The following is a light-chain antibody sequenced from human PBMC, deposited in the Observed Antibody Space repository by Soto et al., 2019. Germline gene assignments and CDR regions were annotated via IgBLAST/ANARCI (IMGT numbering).Light chain of an antibody. CDR2: DVN. CDR3: CSYAGSYTVV. J-gene: IGLJ2*01. CDR1: SSDVGGYNY. Sequence: QSALTQPRSVSGSTGQSVTISCTGASSDVGGYNYVSWYQQHPGKAPKLMIYDVNKRPSGVPDRFSGSKSGNTASLTISGLQAEDEPDYYCCSYAGSYTVVFGGGTKLTV. V-gene: IGLV2-11*01.